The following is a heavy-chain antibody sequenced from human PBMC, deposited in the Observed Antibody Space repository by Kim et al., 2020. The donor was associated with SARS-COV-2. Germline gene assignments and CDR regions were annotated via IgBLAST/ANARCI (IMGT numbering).Heavy chain of an antibody. J-gene: IGHJ4*02. CDR1: GYTFTSYG. CDR3: ARDWDTAMVTFFSDYFDY. CDR2: ISAYNGNT. D-gene: IGHD5-18*01. V-gene: IGHV1-18*01. Sequence: ASVKVSCKASGYTFTSYGISWVRQAPGQGLEWMGWISAYNGNTNYAQKLQGRVTMTTDTSTSTAYMELRSLRSDDTAVYYCARDWDTAMVTFFSDYFDYWGQGTLVTVSS.